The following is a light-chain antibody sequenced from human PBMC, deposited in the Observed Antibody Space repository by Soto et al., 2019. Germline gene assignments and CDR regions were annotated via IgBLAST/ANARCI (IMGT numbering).Light chain of an antibody. J-gene: IGLJ1*01. CDR3: ASYTSTYTLV. CDR1: IDDVGAYNY. V-gene: IGLV2-14*01. CDR2: DVN. Sequence: QSALTQPASVSGSPGQSITISCTGTIDDVGAYNYVSWYQQRPGSAPPLLIYDVNNRPSGASNRFSGSKSGHTAYLTTSGLQSDDAANYHCASYTSTYTLVFGTGTKVTVL.